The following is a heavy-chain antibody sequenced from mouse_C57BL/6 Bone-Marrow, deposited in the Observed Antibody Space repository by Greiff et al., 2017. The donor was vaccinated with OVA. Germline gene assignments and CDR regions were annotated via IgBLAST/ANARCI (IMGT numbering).Heavy chain of an antibody. CDR2: IDPSDSYT. Sequence: QVQLQQPGAELVKPGASVKLSCKASGYTFTSYWMQWVKQRPGQGLEWIGEIDPSDSYTNYNQKFEGKATLTVDTSSSTAYMQLSSLTSEDSAVYYCARSDNDGYYPDYWGQGTTLTVSS. J-gene: IGHJ2*01. D-gene: IGHD2-3*01. V-gene: IGHV1-50*01. CDR1: GYTFTSYW. CDR3: ARSDNDGYYPDY.